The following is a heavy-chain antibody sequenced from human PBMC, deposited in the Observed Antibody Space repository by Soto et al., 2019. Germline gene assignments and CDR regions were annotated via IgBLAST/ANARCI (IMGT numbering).Heavy chain of an antibody. Sequence: LSLTCTVSGDSMSTYYWNWIRQSAEKGLEWIGRISATGTTTYIPSLKSRITLSVDTSKNEFSLNLKFVTAADTAVYFCARDQSGAADFRGPGTLVTVSS. D-gene: IGHD7-27*01. CDR1: GDSMSTYY. J-gene: IGHJ4*03. V-gene: IGHV4-4*07. CDR2: ISATGTT. CDR3: ARDQSGAADF.